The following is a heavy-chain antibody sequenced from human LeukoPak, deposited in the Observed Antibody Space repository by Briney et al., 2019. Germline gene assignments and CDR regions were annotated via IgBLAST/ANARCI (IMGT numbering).Heavy chain of an antibody. D-gene: IGHD3-10*01. CDR1: GGSISHYY. J-gene: IGHJ4*02. CDR3: AKGPGSLSGGFDS. V-gene: IGHV4-59*01. CDR2: IYYSGST. Sequence: PSEILSLTCAVSGGSISHYYWSWIRQPPEKGLEYIGYIYYSGSTNYNPSLKSRVTISVDTSKNQFSLKLSSVTAADTAVYYCAKGPGSLSGGFDSWGQGTLVTVSS.